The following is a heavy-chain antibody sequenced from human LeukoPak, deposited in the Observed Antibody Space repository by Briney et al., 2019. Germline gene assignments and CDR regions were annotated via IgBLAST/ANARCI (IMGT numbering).Heavy chain of an antibody. V-gene: IGHV3-30*02. CDR2: IGFDGNNK. D-gene: IGHD3-9*01. J-gene: IGHJ4*02. Sequence: GGSLRLSCAASGFTFRSYGMHWVRQAPGKGLEWVAFIGFDGNNKDYADSVKGRFAISRDNSKRTLYLQMNSLRAEDTAVYYCARELKGRYFDWYFDYWGQGTLVTVSS. CDR1: GFTFRSYG. CDR3: ARELKGRYFDWYFDY.